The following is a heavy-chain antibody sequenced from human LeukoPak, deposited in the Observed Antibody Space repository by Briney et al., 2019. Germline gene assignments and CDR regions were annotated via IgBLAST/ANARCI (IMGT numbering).Heavy chain of an antibody. D-gene: IGHD3-22*01. CDR3: AKEGGEAMIVVVITEFDY. V-gene: IGHV3-23*01. CDR1: GFTFSSYA. Sequence: GGSLRLSCAASGFTFSSYAMSWVRRAPGKGLEWVSAISGNGGRTYYAGSVKGRFTISRDNSKNTLYLQMNSLRAEDTAVYYCAKEGGEAMIVVVITEFDYWGQGTLVTVSS. CDR2: ISGNGGRT. J-gene: IGHJ4*02.